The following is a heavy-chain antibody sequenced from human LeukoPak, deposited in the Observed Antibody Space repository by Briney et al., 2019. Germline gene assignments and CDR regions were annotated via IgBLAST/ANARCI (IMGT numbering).Heavy chain of an antibody. Sequence: SETLSLTCTVSGTSITSYYWNWIRQAPGQGPEWIGYGHYSGSTKYNPSLKSRVTVSVDTSKNQFSLRLSSVTAADTAVYFCAKWASDNRAFDLWGQGTLVTVSS. CDR2: GHYSGST. D-gene: IGHD2-8*01. CDR3: AKWASDNRAFDL. J-gene: IGHJ4*02. V-gene: IGHV4-59*08. CDR1: GTSITSYY.